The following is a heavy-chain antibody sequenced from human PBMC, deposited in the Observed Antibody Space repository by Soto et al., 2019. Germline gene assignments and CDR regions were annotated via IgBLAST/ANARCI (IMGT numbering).Heavy chain of an antibody. D-gene: IGHD1-1*01. Sequence: QLQLQESGPGLVKPSETLSLTCTVSGGSISSSSYYWGWIRQPPGKGLEWIGSIYYSGSTYYNPSLKSRVTISEDTSKNQSSLKLSSVTAADTAVYYCARHRASDALERPNTGFDPWGQGTLVTVSS. J-gene: IGHJ5*02. CDR1: GGSISSSSYY. CDR3: ARHRASDALERPNTGFDP. V-gene: IGHV4-39*01. CDR2: IYYSGST.